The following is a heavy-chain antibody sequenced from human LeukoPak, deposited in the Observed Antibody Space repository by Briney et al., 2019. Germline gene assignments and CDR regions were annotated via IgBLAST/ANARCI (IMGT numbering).Heavy chain of an antibody. CDR2: MNPNSGNT. J-gene: IGHJ6*03. CDR1: GYTFTSYD. CDR3: ARGGEATNSYYMDV. D-gene: IGHD1-26*01. V-gene: IGHV1-8*01. Sequence: GASVKVSCKASGYTFTSYDINWVRQATGQGLEWMGWMNPNSGNTGYAQKFQGRVTITRNTSISTAYMELSSLRSEDTAVYYCARGGEATNSYYMDVWGRGTTVTVSS.